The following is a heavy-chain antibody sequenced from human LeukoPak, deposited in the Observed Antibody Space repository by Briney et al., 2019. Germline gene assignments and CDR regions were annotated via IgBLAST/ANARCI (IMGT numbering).Heavy chain of an antibody. J-gene: IGHJ4*02. CDR3: ARGPLWFGELLPDY. CDR2: ISAYNGNT. Sequence: ASVKVFCKASGYTFTSYGISWVRQAPGQGLEWMGWISAYNGNTNYAQKLQGRVTMTTDTSTSTAYMELRSLRSDDTAVYYCARGPLWFGELLPDYWGQGTLVTVSS. CDR1: GYTFTSYG. V-gene: IGHV1-18*01. D-gene: IGHD3-10*01.